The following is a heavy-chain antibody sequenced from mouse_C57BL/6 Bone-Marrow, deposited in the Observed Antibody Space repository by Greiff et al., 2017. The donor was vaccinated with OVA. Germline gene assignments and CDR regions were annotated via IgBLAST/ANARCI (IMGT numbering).Heavy chain of an antibody. CDR1: GFTFSSYG. J-gene: IGHJ3*01. D-gene: IGHD2-4*01. CDR2: ISSGGSYT. Sequence: EVKLVESGGDLVKPGGSLKLSCAASGFTFSSYGMSWVRQTPDKRLEWVATISSGGSYTYYPDSVKGRFTISRDNAKNTLYLQLSSLPSEDTAMFFCARRRICYDTDAYWGQGTLVTVSA. CDR3: ARRRICYDTDAY. V-gene: IGHV5-6*02.